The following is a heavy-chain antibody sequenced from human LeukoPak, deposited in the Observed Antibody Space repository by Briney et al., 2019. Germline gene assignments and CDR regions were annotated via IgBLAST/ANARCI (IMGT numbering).Heavy chain of an antibody. Sequence: ASVKVSCKASVYTFTSYYMHWVRQAPGQGLEWMGIIIPSGGSTSYAQKFQGRVTMTRDTSTSTVYMELGSLRSEDTAVYYCARWWDDGSGYSYLYGMDVWGQGTTVTVSS. CDR2: IIPSGGST. CDR3: ARWWDDGSGYSYLYGMDV. V-gene: IGHV1-46*01. CDR1: VYTFTSYY. J-gene: IGHJ6*02. D-gene: IGHD3-22*01.